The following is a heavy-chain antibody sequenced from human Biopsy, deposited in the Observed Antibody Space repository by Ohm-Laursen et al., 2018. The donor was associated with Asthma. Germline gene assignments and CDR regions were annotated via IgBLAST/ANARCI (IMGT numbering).Heavy chain of an antibody. CDR1: GFTFSTYS. J-gene: IGHJ4*02. Sequence: GSLRLSCTASGFTFSTYSMNWVRQAPGKGLEWVSSISSTSTYIYYADSVKGRFTISRDNAKNSLYLQMNSLRAEDTAVYYCSRDRGESGYDFGRYDHWGQGTLVTVSS. CDR3: SRDRGESGYDFGRYDH. CDR2: ISSTSTYI. V-gene: IGHV3-21*01. D-gene: IGHD5-12*01.